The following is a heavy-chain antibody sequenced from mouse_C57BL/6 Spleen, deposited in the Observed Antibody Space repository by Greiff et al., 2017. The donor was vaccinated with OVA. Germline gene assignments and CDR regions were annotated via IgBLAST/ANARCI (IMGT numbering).Heavy chain of an antibody. J-gene: IGHJ2*01. CDR2: IYPGDGDT. CDR3: AREGMITTVLDD. D-gene: IGHD2-4*01. V-gene: IGHV1-82*01. Sequence: QVQLQQSGPELVKPGASVKISCKASGYAFSSSWMNWVKQRPGKGLEWIGRIYPGDGDTNYNGKFKGKATLTADKSSSTAYMQLSSLTSEDSAVYFCAREGMITTVLDDWGQGTTLTVSS. CDR1: GYAFSSSW.